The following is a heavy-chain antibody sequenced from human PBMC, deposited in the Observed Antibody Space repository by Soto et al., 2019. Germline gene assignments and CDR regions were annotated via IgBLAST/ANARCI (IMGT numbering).Heavy chain of an antibody. J-gene: IGHJ4*02. V-gene: IGHV3-33*01. CDR1: GFTFSSYG. D-gene: IGHD3-22*01. CDR3: ARDLDYYDSSGYYSAIDY. CDR2: IWYDGSNK. Sequence: GGSLRLSCAASGFTFSSYGMHWVRQAPGKGLEWVAVIWYDGSNKYYADSVKGRFTISRDNSKNTLYLQMNSLRAEDTAVYYCARDLDYYDSSGYYSAIDYWGQGTLVTVSS.